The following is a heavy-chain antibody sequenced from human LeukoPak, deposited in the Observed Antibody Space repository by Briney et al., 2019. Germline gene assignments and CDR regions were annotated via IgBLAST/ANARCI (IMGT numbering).Heavy chain of an antibody. CDR2: ISYDGSNK. J-gene: IGHJ4*02. CDR3: ASDGLKLGELFPFDY. D-gene: IGHD3-16*01. CDR1: GFTFSSYA. V-gene: IGHV3-30-3*01. Sequence: SGGSLRLSCAASGFTFSSYAMHWVRQAPGKGLEWVAVISYDGSNKYYADSVKGRFTISRDNSKNTLYLQMNSLRAEDTAVYYCASDGLKLGELFPFDYWGQGTLVTVSS.